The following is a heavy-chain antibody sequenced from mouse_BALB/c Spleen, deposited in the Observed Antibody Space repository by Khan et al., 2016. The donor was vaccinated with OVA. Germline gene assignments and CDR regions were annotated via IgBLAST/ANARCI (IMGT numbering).Heavy chain of an antibody. D-gene: IGHD2-1*01. CDR3: ARGYFGNYEFVY. CDR2: IFPGTGTT. Sequence: QVQLQQSGAELVKPGASVKLSCKTSGYTFTNYWIQWIKQRPGQGIGWIGQIFPGTGTTYYNQNFKGKATLTVDTSSNTAYMHLSSLTSEDSAVYFCARGYFGNYEFVYWGQGTLVTVSP. J-gene: IGHJ3*01. V-gene: IGHV1S132*01. CDR1: GYTFTNYW.